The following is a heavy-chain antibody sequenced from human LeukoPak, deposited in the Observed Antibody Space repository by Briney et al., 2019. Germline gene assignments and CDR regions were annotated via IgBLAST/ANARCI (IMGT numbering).Heavy chain of an antibody. CDR2: IYPDDSDT. V-gene: IGHV5-51*01. D-gene: IGHD1-26*01. Sequence: GDPRKISCKGPGYKFNAYWIAWVRKMPGKGLEWMGIIYPDDSDTRYSPSFQGQVTISADKSVSIAYLQWSSLKASDTAMYYCARLGGEWEALYYYGMDVWGRGTRVTVSS. J-gene: IGHJ6*02. CDR3: ARLGGEWEALYYYGMDV. CDR1: GYKFNAYW.